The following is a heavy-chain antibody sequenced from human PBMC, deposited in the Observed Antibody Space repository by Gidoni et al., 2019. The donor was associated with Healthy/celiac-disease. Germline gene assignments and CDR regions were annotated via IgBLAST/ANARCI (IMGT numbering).Heavy chain of an antibody. CDR1: GFTVSSNY. Sequence: EVQLVESGGGLVQPGGSLRLSCAASGFTVSSNYMSWVRQAPGKGLEWVSVIYSGGSTYYADSVKGRFTISRDNSKNTLYLQMNSLRAEDTAVYYCASGGKQQLLYYYGMDVWGQGTTVTVSS. D-gene: IGHD6-13*01. CDR3: ASGGKQQLLYYYGMDV. V-gene: IGHV3-66*01. J-gene: IGHJ6*02. CDR2: IYSGGST.